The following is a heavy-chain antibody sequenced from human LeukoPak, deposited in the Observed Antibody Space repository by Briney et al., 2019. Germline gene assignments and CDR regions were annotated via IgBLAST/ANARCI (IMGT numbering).Heavy chain of an antibody. D-gene: IGHD2-2*01. CDR1: GYSFTSYW. V-gene: IGHV5-51*01. CDR3: ARHGASVFHCSSTNCPQSWFDP. Sequence: GESLKISCQGSGYSFTSYWIGWVRQMPGKGLEWMGIIYPGDSDTRYSPSFQGQVTISADKSISTAYLQWSSLKASDTAMYYCARHGASVFHCSSTNCPQSWFDPWGQGTLVTVSS. J-gene: IGHJ5*02. CDR2: IYPGDSDT.